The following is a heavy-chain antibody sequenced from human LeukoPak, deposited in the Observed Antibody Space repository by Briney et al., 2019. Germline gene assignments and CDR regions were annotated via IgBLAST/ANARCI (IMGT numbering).Heavy chain of an antibody. Sequence: GGSLRLSCAVSGYTFSRHGMHGARQPPGKGWEWWAAIWYDGSDKYYADSVKGRFTISRDNSKNMLYLQMDSLRAEDTALYYCARLWVSVSGYFDYWGQGTLVTVSS. CDR2: IWYDGSDK. D-gene: IGHD6-19*01. CDR3: ARLWVSVSGYFDY. V-gene: IGHV3-33*01. J-gene: IGHJ4*02. CDR1: GYTFSRHG.